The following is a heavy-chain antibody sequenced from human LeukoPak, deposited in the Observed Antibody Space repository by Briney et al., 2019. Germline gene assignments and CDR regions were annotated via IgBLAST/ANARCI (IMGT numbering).Heavy chain of an antibody. Sequence: GGSLRLSCAASGFTFSSYSMNWARQAPGKGLEWVSSISSSSSYIYYADSVKGRFTISRDDAKNSLYLQMNSLRAEDTAVYYCARVANYYDFWSGKRSDAFDIWGQGTMVTVSS. V-gene: IGHV3-21*01. D-gene: IGHD3-3*01. CDR3: ARVANYYDFWSGKRSDAFDI. CDR1: GFTFSSYS. J-gene: IGHJ3*02. CDR2: ISSSSSYI.